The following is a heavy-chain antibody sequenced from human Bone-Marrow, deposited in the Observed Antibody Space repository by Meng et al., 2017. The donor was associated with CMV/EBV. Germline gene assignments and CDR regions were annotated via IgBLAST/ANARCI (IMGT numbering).Heavy chain of an antibody. V-gene: IGHV3-30*02. CDR3: AFYSSSGYYFDY. CDR1: GFIFNTYN. Sequence: GGSLRLSCEASGFIFNTYNMNWVRQAAGKGLEWLSFIKYDATATSYADSVRGRFFISRDNSRKILYLQLSRLRPEDTARYYCAFYSSSGYYFDYWGQGTRVTVSS. CDR2: IKYDATAT. J-gene: IGHJ4*02. D-gene: IGHD6-25*01.